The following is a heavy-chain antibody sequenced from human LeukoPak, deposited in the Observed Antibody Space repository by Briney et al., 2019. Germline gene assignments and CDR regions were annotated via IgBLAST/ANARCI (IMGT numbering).Heavy chain of an antibody. D-gene: IGHD6-19*01. Sequence: GRSLRLSCQASGFTFRNYGMHWVRQPPGKGLEWVAVFLYDGSNQYYADSVKGRFTISRDQSKNTLSLQMNSLRTEDTAVYYCAKGDSSGAFDYWGQGTLVTVSS. CDR1: GFTFRNYG. J-gene: IGHJ4*02. V-gene: IGHV3-30*18. CDR2: FLYDGSNQ. CDR3: AKGDSSGAFDY.